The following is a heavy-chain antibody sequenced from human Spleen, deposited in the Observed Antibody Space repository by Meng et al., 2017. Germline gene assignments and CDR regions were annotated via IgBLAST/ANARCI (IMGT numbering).Heavy chain of an antibody. CDR2: ISSSSSY. CDR3: VRAPQWELPNYYFDS. Sequence: GESLKISCVASGFTFRSYAMSWVRQGPGKGLEWVSSISSSSSYYADSVKGRFTISRDNAKNSLYLQMNSLRAEDTAVYFCVRAPQWELPNYYFDSWGQGTLVTVSS. D-gene: IGHD1-26*01. J-gene: IGHJ4*02. CDR1: GFTFRSYA. V-gene: IGHV3-21*01.